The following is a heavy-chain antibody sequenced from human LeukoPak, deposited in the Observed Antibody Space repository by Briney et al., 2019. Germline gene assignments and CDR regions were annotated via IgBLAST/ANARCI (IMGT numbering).Heavy chain of an antibody. CDR2: IYYSGST. J-gene: IGHJ6*04. Sequence: SETLSLTCTVSGGSISSYYWSWIRQPPGKGLEWIGYIYYSGSTNYNPSLKSRVTISVDTSKNQFSLKLSSVTAADTAVYYCAKHRLDIVVVQAAIRDYYYYYGRDVWGKGTRVPVSS. D-gene: IGHD2-2*02. CDR1: GGSISSYY. CDR3: AKHRLDIVVVQAAIRDYYYYYGRDV. V-gene: IGHV4-59*08.